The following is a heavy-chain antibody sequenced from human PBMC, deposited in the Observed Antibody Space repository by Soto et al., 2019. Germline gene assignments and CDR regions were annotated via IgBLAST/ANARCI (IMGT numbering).Heavy chain of an antibody. V-gene: IGHV1-3*01. J-gene: IGHJ6*02. Sequence: ASVKVSCKASGYTFTTYTMHWVRQAPGQRLEWMGWLNVVNGNTKYSQKFQGRATITRDTSANTAYLELSSLRSEDTAVYYCARFIGGAYGMDVWGQGTTVTVSS. CDR3: ARFIGGAYGMDV. CDR1: GYTFTTYT. CDR2: LNVVNGNT. D-gene: IGHD2-15*01.